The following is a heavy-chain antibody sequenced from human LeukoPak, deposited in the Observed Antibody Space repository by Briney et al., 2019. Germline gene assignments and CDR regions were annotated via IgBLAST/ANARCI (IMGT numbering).Heavy chain of an antibody. V-gene: IGHV3-7*01. CDR1: GFTFSSYW. CDR3: ARSPGYSSSWYY. CDR2: IKQDGSEK. D-gene: IGHD6-13*01. Sequence: PGGSLRLTCAASGFTFSSYWMSRVRQAPGKGLEWVANIKQDGSEKYYVDSVKGRFTISRDNAKNSLYLQMNSLRAEDTAVYYCARSPGYSSSWYYWGQGTLVTVSS. J-gene: IGHJ4*02.